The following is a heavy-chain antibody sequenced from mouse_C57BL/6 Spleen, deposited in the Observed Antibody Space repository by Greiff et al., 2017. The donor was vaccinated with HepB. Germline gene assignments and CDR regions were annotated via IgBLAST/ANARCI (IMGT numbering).Heavy chain of an antibody. J-gene: IGHJ2*01. Sequence: QVQLQQPGAELVKPGASVKMSCKASGYTFTSYWITWVKQRPGQGLEWIGDIYPGSGSTNYNEKFKSKATLTVDTSSSTAYMQLSSLTSEDSAVYYCAREEGSSGYLDYWGQGTTLTVSS. D-gene: IGHD3-2*02. CDR2: IYPGSGST. V-gene: IGHV1-55*01. CDR3: AREEGSSGYLDY. CDR1: GYTFTSYW.